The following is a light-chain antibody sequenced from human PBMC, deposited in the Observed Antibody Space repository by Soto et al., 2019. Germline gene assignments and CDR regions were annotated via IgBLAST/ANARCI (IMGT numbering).Light chain of an antibody. CDR2: AAS. CDR3: QQSYSTPLYT. J-gene: IGKJ2*01. V-gene: IGKV1-39*01. CDR1: QSISSY. Sequence: DIQMTQSPSSLSASVGDRVTITCRASQSISSYLNWYQQKPGKAPKLLIYAASSLQSGVPSRFSGSGSGTDFTLTIRSLQPEDFGTYYCQQSYSTPLYTFGQGTKLEIK.